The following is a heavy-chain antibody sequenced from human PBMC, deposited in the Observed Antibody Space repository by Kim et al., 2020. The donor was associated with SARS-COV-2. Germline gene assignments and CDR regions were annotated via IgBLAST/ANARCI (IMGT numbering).Heavy chain of an antibody. CDR2: INTNTGNP. Sequence: ASVKVSCKASGYTFTSYAMNWVRQAPGQGLEWMGWINTNTGNPTYAQGFTGRFVFSLDTSVSTAYLQISSLKAEDTAVYYCARGGWGPVEEWLLFHNWFDPWGQGTLVAVSS. D-gene: IGHD3-3*01. V-gene: IGHV7-4-1*02. J-gene: IGHJ5*02. CDR3: ARGGWGPVEEWLLFHNWFDP. CDR1: GYTFTSYA.